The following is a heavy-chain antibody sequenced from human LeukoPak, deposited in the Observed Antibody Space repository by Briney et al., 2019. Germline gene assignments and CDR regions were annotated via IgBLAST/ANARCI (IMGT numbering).Heavy chain of an antibody. CDR1: GFTFRSYG. Sequence: GGSLRLSCAASGFTFRSYGMHWVRQAPGKGLEWVAVIWYDGISKYYADSVKGRFTISRDNSKNTLYLQMNSLRAEDTAVYYCAKQGTSYRYRGQGTLVTVSS. CDR2: IWYDGISK. CDR3: AKQGTSYRY. V-gene: IGHV3-33*06. D-gene: IGHD3-10*01. J-gene: IGHJ4*02.